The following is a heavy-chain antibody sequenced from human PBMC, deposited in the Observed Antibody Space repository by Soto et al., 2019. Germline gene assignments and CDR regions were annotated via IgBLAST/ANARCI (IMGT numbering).Heavy chain of an antibody. Sequence: PSENLCLPCAVSGGSISGSYYYWGWLRQYPGKGPEWIGSVFYTGFTSYNPPLESRVSVSVDTSKNQFSLKASGVSAADTAVYYFATSRNGYHRNYFDHWGRGALVTVSS. D-gene: IGHD6-25*01. CDR1: GGSISGSYYY. CDR3: ATSRNGYHRNYFDH. J-gene: IGHJ4*02. V-gene: IGHV4-39*01. CDR2: VFYTGFT.